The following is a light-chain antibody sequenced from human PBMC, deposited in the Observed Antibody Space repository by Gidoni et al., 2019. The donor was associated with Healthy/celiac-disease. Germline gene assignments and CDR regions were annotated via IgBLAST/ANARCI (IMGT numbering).Light chain of an antibody. CDR3: SSYTSSSTLGV. J-gene: IGLJ2*01. Sequence: QSALTQPAPVSGSPGQPTTISCTGTSSDVGGYNYVSWYQQHPGKAPKLMIYEVSNRPSGVSNRFSGSKSGNTASLTISGLQAEDEADYYCSSYTSSSTLGVFGGGTKLTVL. CDR2: EVS. V-gene: IGLV2-14*01. CDR1: SSDVGGYNY.